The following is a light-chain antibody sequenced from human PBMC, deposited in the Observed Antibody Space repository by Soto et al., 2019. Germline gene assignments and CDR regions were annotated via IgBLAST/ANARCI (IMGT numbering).Light chain of an antibody. Sequence: EIVLTQSPGTLSVSPGEKATLSCRASQSVGRNYLAWYQQKPGQAPRLLIYTASSRAAGIPDWFSGSGSATDFTPTISRVEAEDSALYCCQQYASSPLTFGGGTKVETK. CDR1: QSVGRNY. CDR3: QQYASSPLT. J-gene: IGKJ4*01. V-gene: IGKV3-20*01. CDR2: TAS.